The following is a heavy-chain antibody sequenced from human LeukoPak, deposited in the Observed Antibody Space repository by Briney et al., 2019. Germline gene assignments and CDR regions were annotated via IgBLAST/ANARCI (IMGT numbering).Heavy chain of an antibody. J-gene: IGHJ3*02. Sequence: SETLSLTCTVSGGSISSYYWSWIRQPAGKGLEWIGRIYTSGSTNYNPPLKSRVTISVDKSKNQFSLKLSSVTAADTAVYYCARDGRVLAPSKAKAFDIWGQGTMVTVSS. CDR2: IYTSGST. D-gene: IGHD3/OR15-3a*01. CDR3: ARDGRVLAPSKAKAFDI. CDR1: GGSISSYY. V-gene: IGHV4-4*07.